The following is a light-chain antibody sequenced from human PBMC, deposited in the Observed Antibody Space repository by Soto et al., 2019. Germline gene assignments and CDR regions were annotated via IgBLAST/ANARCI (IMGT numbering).Light chain of an antibody. J-gene: IGLJ2*01. Sequence: QSVLTQPPSVSAAPGQKVTISCSGSSSNIGTNYVSWYQQLPGTVPTLLIYDNNKRPSGIPARFSASKSGTSATLDITGLQIGDEADYYCETWDDSLPGAVFGGGTKVTVL. CDR1: SSNIGTNY. CDR3: ETWDDSLPGAV. CDR2: DNN. V-gene: IGLV1-51*01.